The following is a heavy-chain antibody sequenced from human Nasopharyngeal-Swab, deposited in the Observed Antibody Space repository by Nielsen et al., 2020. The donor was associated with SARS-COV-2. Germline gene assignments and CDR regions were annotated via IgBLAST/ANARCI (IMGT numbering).Heavy chain of an antibody. Sequence: SETLSLTCTVSGGSISSYYWSWIRQPPGKGLEWIGYIYYSGSTNYNPSPKSRVTISVDTSKNQFSLKLSSVTAADTAVYYCARIGGDWNDDYWGQGTLVTVSS. CDR2: IYYSGST. CDR3: ARIGGDWNDDY. V-gene: IGHV4-59*01. D-gene: IGHD1-1*01. J-gene: IGHJ4*02. CDR1: GGSISSYY.